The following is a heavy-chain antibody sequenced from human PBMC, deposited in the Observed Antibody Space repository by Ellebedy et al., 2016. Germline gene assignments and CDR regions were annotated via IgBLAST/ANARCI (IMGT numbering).Heavy chain of an antibody. CDR2: ITAYIANT. V-gene: IGHV1-18*01. CDR3: ARDIHLEATAGGFYFDY. D-gene: IGHD6-13*01. J-gene: IGHJ4*02. CDR1: GYTFTNFG. Sequence: ASVKVSCKASGYTFTNFGICWVRQAPGQGLEWMGCITAYIANTIYAQKLQGRVTMTTDTSPSTAYMELSSLTSDDTAVYYCARDIHLEATAGGFYFDYWGQGTLVTVSS.